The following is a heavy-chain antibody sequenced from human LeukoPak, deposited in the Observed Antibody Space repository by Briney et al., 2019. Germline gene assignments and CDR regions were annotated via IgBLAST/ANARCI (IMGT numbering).Heavy chain of an antibody. CDR3: ARFFWGGSKRRYY. CDR1: GGSITGYY. Sequence: SSETLSLTCTVSGGSITGYYWSWIRQPPGKGLEWIGYIYHSGNTIYNPSLKRRFTISVDPSKNQFSLKLSSVTAADTAVYYCARFFWGGSKRRYYWGQGTVVTVSS. D-gene: IGHD3-3*01. CDR2: IYHSGNT. V-gene: IGHV4-59*08. J-gene: IGHJ4*02.